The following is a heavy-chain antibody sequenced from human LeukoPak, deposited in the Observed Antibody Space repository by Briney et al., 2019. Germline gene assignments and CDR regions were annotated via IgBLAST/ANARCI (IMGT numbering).Heavy chain of an antibody. D-gene: IGHD3-10*01. CDR1: GFTFSSYN. V-gene: IGHV3-21*04. J-gene: IGHJ5*02. Sequence: GGSLRLSCAASGFTFSSYNMNWVRQAPGKGLEWVSSISSSSSYIYYADSVKGRFTISRDNSKNTLYLQMNSLRAEDTAVYYCAKDRTVLLWFGELGGWFDPWGQGTLVTVSS. CDR2: ISSSSSYI. CDR3: AKDRTVLLWFGELGGWFDP.